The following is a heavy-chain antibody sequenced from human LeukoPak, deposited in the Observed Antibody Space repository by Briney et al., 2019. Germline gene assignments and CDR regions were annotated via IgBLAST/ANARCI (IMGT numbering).Heavy chain of an antibody. J-gene: IGHJ4*02. CDR3: ARGGIAAAGSHLYFDY. D-gene: IGHD6-13*01. CDR1: GGSSSGYY. CDR2: INHSGST. Sequence: SETLSLTCAVYGGSSSGYYWSWIRQPPGKGLEWIGEINHSGSTNYNPSLKSRVTISVDTSKNQFSLKLSSVTAADTAVYYCARGGIAAAGSHLYFDYWGQGTLVTVSS. V-gene: IGHV4-34*01.